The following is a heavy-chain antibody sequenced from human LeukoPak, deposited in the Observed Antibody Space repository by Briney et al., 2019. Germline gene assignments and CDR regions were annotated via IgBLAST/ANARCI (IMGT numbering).Heavy chain of an antibody. Sequence: GASVKVSCKASGYTFTSYYMHRVRHAPGQGLEWMGIINTSGGSTSYAQKFQGRVTMTRDTSTSTVYMELSSLRSEDTAVYYCARDFLGIAAAGSWFDPWGQGTLVTVSS. CDR2: INTSGGST. D-gene: IGHD6-13*01. V-gene: IGHV1-46*01. J-gene: IGHJ5*02. CDR1: GYTFTSYY. CDR3: ARDFLGIAAAGSWFDP.